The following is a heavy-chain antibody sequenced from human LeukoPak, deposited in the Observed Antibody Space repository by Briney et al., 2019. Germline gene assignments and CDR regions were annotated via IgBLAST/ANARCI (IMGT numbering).Heavy chain of an antibody. CDR3: ARTSSGSSGYYYVSVLDY. Sequence: TETLSLTCTVSGYSISSGYYWGWIRQPPGRGLEWIGSIYHSGSTYYNPSLKSRVTISVDTSKNQFSLKLSSVTAADTAVYYCARTSSGSSGYYYVSVLDYWGQGTLVTVSS. CDR1: GYSISSGYY. CDR2: IYHSGST. D-gene: IGHD3-22*01. V-gene: IGHV4-38-2*02. J-gene: IGHJ4*02.